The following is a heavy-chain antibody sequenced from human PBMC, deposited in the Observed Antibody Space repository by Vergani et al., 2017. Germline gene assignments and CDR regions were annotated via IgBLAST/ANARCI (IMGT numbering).Heavy chain of an antibody. Sequence: EVQLVESGGGLVKPGGSLRLSCAASGFTFSSYSMNWVRQAPGKGLEWVSSISSSSSYIYYADSVKGRFTISRDNAKNSLYLQMNSLRAEDTAVYYCARGAFDYGGNPFNYYYYGMDVWGQGTTVTVSS. J-gene: IGHJ6*02. V-gene: IGHV3-21*01. CDR3: ARGAFDYGGNPFNYYYYGMDV. D-gene: IGHD4-23*01. CDR1: GFTFSSYS. CDR2: ISSSSSYI.